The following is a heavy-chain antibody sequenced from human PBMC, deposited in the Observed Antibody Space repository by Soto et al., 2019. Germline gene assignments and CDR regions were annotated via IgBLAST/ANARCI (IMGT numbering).Heavy chain of an antibody. J-gene: IGHJ5*01. CDR3: AREHSGGDDYADQRES. Sequence: EVQLVESGGGLVQPGGSLRLSCAASGFTFSDYSMNWVRQAPGKGLEWVSYINSDSSTIYFADSVRGRFTISRDNGKNSLYLQMNSLRDDDTAVYYGAREHSGGDDYADQRESWGHGTLVTVSS. V-gene: IGHV3-48*02. CDR2: INSDSSTI. CDR1: GFTFSDYS. D-gene: IGHD2-21*02.